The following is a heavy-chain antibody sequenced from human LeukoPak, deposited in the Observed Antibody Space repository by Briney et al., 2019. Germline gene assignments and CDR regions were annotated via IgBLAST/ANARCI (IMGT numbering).Heavy chain of an antibody. CDR1: GFTFNTYT. CDR3: VRGDSREL. Sequence: GGSLRLSCAASGFTFNTYTMNWVRQAPGKGLEWISSIGRTSVDKYYADSVRGRFTISRDNAKNSLYVQMNSLRAEDTAVYYCVRGDSRELWGQGTPVTVSS. V-gene: IGHV3-21*01. CDR2: IGRTSVDK. J-gene: IGHJ4*02. D-gene: IGHD3-22*01.